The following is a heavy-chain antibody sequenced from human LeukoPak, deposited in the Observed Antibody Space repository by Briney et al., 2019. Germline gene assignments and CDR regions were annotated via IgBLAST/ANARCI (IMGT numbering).Heavy chain of an antibody. Sequence: GGSLRLSCAASGFTFSSYGMHWVRQAPGKGLEWVAVISYDGSNKYYADSVKGRFTISRDNSKNTLYLQMNSLRAEDTAVYYCAKVPSPKSDLNWFDPWGQGTLVTVSS. CDR1: GFTFSSYG. J-gene: IGHJ5*02. CDR2: ISYDGSNK. CDR3: AKVPSPKSDLNWFDP. V-gene: IGHV3-30*18. D-gene: IGHD2-21*02.